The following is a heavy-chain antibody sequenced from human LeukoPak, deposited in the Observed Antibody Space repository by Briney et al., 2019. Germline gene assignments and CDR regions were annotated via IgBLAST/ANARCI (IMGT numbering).Heavy chain of an antibody. CDR2: IVVGSGNT. J-gene: IGHJ5*02. D-gene: IGHD2-15*01. CDR1: GFTFTSSA. CDR3: AADGVVAHHNWFDP. V-gene: IGHV1-58*02. Sequence: ASVKVSCKASGFTFTSSAMQWVRQARGQRLEWIASIVVGSGNTNYAQKFQERVTITRDMSTSTAYMELSSLRSEDTAVYYCAADGVVAHHNWFDPWGQGTLVTVSS.